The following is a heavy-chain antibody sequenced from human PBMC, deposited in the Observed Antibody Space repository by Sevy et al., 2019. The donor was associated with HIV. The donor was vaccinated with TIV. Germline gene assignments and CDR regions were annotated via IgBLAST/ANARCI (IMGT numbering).Heavy chain of an antibody. CDR2: IYYNGHI. CDR3: AGENAWGRGYS. D-gene: IGHD1-26*01. Sequence: SETLSLTCTVSGGSITSLYWNWIQQPPGKGLEWIANIYYNGHINYNPSLKSRVTLSLGTSKNQFSLRLSSVTAADTAMYYCAGENAWGRGYSWGQGTLVTVSS. V-gene: IGHV4-59*08. CDR1: GGSITSLY. J-gene: IGHJ4*02.